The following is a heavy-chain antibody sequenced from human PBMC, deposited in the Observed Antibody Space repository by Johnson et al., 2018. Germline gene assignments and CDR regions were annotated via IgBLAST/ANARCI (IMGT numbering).Heavy chain of an antibody. D-gene: IGHD3-10*01. CDR3: TRDNSGSYGYYYYYMDV. CDR1: GFTFSSYS. V-gene: IGHV3-33*08. Sequence: QVQLLESGGGLVKPGGSLRLSCAASGFTFSSYSINWVRQAPGKGLEWVAVIWSNGINKYYTDSVRGRFTISRDNSKNTLYLQMNSLRAEDTAVYYCTRDNSGSYGYYYYYMDVWGKGTTVTVSS. CDR2: IWSNGINK. J-gene: IGHJ6*03.